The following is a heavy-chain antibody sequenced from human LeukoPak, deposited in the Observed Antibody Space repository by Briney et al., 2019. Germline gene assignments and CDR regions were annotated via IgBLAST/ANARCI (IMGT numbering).Heavy chain of an antibody. D-gene: IGHD4-17*01. CDR1: GGTFSSYA. CDR2: IISIFGTA. Sequence: GASVKVSCKASGGTFSSYAISWVRQAPGQGLEWMGGIISIFGTANYAQKFQGRVTITADESTSTAYMELSSLRSEDTAVYYCARPAFDETTVTTAGWWFDPWGQGTLVTVSS. J-gene: IGHJ5*02. V-gene: IGHV1-69*13. CDR3: ARPAFDETTVTTAGWWFDP.